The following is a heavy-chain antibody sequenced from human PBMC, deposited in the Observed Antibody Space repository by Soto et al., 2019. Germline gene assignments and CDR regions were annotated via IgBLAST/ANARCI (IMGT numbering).Heavy chain of an antibody. D-gene: IGHD6-19*01. J-gene: IGHJ5*02. CDR3: VRDVGVPVTA. CDR2: IFTGGDS. Sequence: EVQLVESGGGLVQPGGSLRLSCAASGFTVSSEYMSWVRQAPGKGLEWLSVIFTGGDSYYSDSVKGRFIISRDNSKNTLYLQMNSLRAEDTAIYYCVRDVGVPVTAWGQGTLVTVSS. CDR1: GFTVSSEY. V-gene: IGHV3-66*01.